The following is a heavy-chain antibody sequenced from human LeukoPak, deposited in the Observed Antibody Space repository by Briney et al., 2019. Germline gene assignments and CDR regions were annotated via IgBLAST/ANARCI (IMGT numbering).Heavy chain of an antibody. J-gene: IGHJ4*02. CDR1: GYSISSGYY. CDR2: IYHSGSP. D-gene: IGHD3-3*01. CDR3: ARGSGPGSIDY. Sequence: PSETLSLTCTVSGYSISSGYYWGWIRQPPGKGLEWIGSIYHSGSPYYNPSLKSRVPISVDTSKNQFSLKLSSVTAADTAVYYCARGSGPGSIDYWGQGTLVTVSS. V-gene: IGHV4-38-2*02.